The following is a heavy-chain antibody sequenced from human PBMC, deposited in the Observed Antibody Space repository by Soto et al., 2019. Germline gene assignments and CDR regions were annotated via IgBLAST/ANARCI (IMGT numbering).Heavy chain of an antibody. J-gene: IGHJ3*02. CDR3: AKERRQWLVKGAHAFDI. CDR2: ISGSGGST. V-gene: IGHV3-23*01. Sequence: EVQLLESGGGLVQPGGSLRLSCAASGFTFSSYAMSWVRQAPGKGLEWVSAISGSGGSTYYADSVKGRFTISRDNSKNPLYLQMNSLRAEDTAVYYCAKERRQWLVKGAHAFDIWGQGTMVTVSS. D-gene: IGHD6-19*01. CDR1: GFTFSSYA.